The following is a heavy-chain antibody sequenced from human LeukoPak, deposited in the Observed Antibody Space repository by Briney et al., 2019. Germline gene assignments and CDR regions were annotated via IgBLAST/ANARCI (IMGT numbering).Heavy chain of an antibody. Sequence: ASVKVSCKTSGGTFSCYAISWVRQAPGQGLEWLGGIIPIFGAANYAQKFQGRVTITADKSTSTAYMELSSLRSEDTAVYYCARVPYSCSSTSCYGYYYYGMDVWGKGTTVTVSS. J-gene: IGHJ6*04. CDR2: IIPIFGAA. D-gene: IGHD2-2*01. CDR3: ARVPYSCSSTSCYGYYYYGMDV. CDR1: GGTFSCYA. V-gene: IGHV1-69*06.